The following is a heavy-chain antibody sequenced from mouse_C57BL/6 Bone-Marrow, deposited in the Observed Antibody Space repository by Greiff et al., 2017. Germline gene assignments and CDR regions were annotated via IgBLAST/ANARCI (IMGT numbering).Heavy chain of an antibody. J-gene: IGHJ2*01. Sequence: QVQLQQPGAELVMPGASVKLSCKASGYTFTSYWMHWVKQRPGQGLEWIGEIDPSDSYTNYNQKFKGKSTLTVDKSSSTAYMQLSSLTSEDSAVYYCTMGYGSSCYFDYWGQGTTLTVSS. D-gene: IGHD1-1*01. CDR3: TMGYGSSCYFDY. V-gene: IGHV1-69*01. CDR2: IDPSDSYT. CDR1: GYTFTSYW.